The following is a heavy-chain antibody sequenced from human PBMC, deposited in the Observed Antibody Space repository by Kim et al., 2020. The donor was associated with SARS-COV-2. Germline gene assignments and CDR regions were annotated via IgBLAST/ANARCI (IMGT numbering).Heavy chain of an antibody. CDR1: GGSISSSNW. Sequence: SETLSLTCAVSGGSISSSNWWSWVRQPPGKGLEWIGEIYHSGSTNYNPSLKSRVTISVDKSKNQFSLKLSSVTAADTAVYYCARSATVVSYYYYGMDVWGQGTTVTVSS. J-gene: IGHJ6*02. V-gene: IGHV4-4*02. CDR2: IYHSGST. CDR3: ARSATVVSYYYYGMDV. D-gene: IGHD4-17*01.